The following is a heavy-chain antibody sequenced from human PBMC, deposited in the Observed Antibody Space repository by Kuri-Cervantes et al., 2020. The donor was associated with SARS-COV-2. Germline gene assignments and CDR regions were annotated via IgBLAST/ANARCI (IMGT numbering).Heavy chain of an antibody. Sequence: GESLKIPCKGSGYNFTNYWIGWVRQMPGKGLEWMGIIYPADSDTKYSPSFQGQVTISADKSISTAFLQWSSLKASDTAMYYCARRAYGEQVDYYYMDVWGKGTTVTVSS. CDR2: IYPADSDT. CDR1: GYNFTNYW. J-gene: IGHJ6*03. CDR3: ARRAYGEQVDYYYMDV. D-gene: IGHD4-17*01. V-gene: IGHV5-51*01.